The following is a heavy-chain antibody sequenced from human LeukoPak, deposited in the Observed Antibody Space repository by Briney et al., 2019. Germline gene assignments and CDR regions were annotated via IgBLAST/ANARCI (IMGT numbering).Heavy chain of an antibody. D-gene: IGHD3-22*01. V-gene: IGHV4-4*07. CDR3: ARVISSYYYDSSGYYNWFDP. CDR2: IYTSGST. J-gene: IGHJ5*02. CDR1: GGSISSYY. Sequence: SETLSLTCTVSGGSISSYYWSWIRQPAGKGLEWIGRIYTSGSTNYNPSLKSRVTMSVDTSKNQFSLKLSSVTAADTAVYYCARVISSYYYDSSGYYNWFDPWGQGTLVTVSS.